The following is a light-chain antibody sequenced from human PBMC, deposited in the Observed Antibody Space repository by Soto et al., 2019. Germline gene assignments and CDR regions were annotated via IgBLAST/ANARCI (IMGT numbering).Light chain of an antibody. J-gene: IGKJ4*01. CDR1: QSVSSN. CDR2: GAS. V-gene: IGKV3-11*01. Sequence: EIVLTQSPATLSFSPGERATLSCRASQSVSSNLAWYPQKPGQAPRLLIYGASNRATGIPARFSGSGSGTVFTLTISSLEPEDVAVYYCQQRRNWQLTFGGGTKVEIK. CDR3: QQRRNWQLT.